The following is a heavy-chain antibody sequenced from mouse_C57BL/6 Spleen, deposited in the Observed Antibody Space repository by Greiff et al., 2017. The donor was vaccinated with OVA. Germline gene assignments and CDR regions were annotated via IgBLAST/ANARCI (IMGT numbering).Heavy chain of an antibody. J-gene: IGHJ1*03. D-gene: IGHD2-3*01. V-gene: IGHV14-3*01. CDR1: GFNIKNTY. Sequence: VHVKQSVAELVRPGASVKLSCTASGFNIKNTYMHWVKQRPEQGLEWIGRIDPANGNTKYAPKFQGKATITADTSSNTAYLQLSSLTSEDTAIYYCAMGDGYYGGYFDVWGTGTTVTVSS. CDR3: AMGDGYYGGYFDV. CDR2: IDPANGNT.